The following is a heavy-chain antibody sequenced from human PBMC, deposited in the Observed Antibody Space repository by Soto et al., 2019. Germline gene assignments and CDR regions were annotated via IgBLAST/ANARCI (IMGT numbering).Heavy chain of an antibody. D-gene: IGHD3-16*02. V-gene: IGHV3-11*01. CDR3: ARDVGDIAATAFDI. CDR1: GFTFSDYY. CDR2: ISSSGSTI. J-gene: IGHJ3*02. Sequence: GVSLRLSCAASGFTFSDYYMSWIRQAPGKGLEWVSYISSSGSTIYYADSVKGRFTISRDNAKNSLYLQMNSLRAEDTSVYNCARDVGDIAATAFDIWGQGTMVTVS.